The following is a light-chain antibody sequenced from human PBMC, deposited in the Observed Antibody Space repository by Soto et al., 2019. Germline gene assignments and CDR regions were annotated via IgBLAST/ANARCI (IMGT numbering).Light chain of an antibody. Sequence: QSALTQPASVSGSPGQSITISCTGTSSDVGGYNYVSWYQQHPGKAPKLMIYEVSNRPSGVSNRFSGSKSGNTASLTISGLQAEDEADYYCQVWDSSRNRVFGGGTKLTVL. CDR1: SSDVGGYNY. CDR2: EVS. J-gene: IGLJ2*01. V-gene: IGLV2-14*01. CDR3: QVWDSSRNRV.